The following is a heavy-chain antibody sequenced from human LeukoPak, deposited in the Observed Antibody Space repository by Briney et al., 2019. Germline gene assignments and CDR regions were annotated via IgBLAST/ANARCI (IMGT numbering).Heavy chain of an antibody. CDR3: AREVGSGSTFDY. J-gene: IGHJ4*02. D-gene: IGHD3-10*01. Sequence: GGSLRLSCAASGFTFSSYAMHWVRQAPGKGLEWVAVISYDGSNKYYADSVKGRFTISRDNSKNTLYLQMNSLRAEDTAVYYCAREVGSGSTFDYWGQGTLVTVSS. V-gene: IGHV3-30-3*01. CDR1: GFTFSSYA. CDR2: ISYDGSNK.